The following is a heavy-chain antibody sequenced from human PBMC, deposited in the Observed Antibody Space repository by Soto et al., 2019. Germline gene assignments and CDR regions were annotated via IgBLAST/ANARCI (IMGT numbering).Heavy chain of an antibody. D-gene: IGHD1-26*01. V-gene: IGHV3-30-3*01. CDR3: VRNPYSGFPFDY. Sequence: SLRLSCAASGFTFRSYAMHWVRQAPGKGLEWAAVISYDGSNIYYADSVKGRLTISRDNSKNTLYLQMNSLRVEDTAVYYCVRNPYSGFPFDYWGQGTLVTVSS. CDR1: GFTFRSYA. CDR2: ISYDGSNI. J-gene: IGHJ4*02.